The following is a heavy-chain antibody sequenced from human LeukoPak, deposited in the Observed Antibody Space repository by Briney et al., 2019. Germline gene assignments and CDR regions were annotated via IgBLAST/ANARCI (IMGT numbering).Heavy chain of an antibody. CDR1: GGSSSSGGYY. D-gene: IGHD6-13*01. CDR3: ARERRIAAAGTSEPDAFDI. J-gene: IGHJ3*02. V-gene: IGHV4-30-2*01. Sequence: SETLSLTGTVSGGSSSSGGYYWSWIRQPPGKGLEWIGYIYHRGSTYYNPSLKSRVTISVDRSKNQFSLKLSSVTAADTAVYYCARERRIAAAGTSEPDAFDIWGQGTMVTVSS. CDR2: IYHRGST.